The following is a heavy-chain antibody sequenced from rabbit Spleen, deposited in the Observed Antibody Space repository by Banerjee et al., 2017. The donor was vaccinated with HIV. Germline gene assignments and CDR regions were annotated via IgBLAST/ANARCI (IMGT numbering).Heavy chain of an antibody. CDR3: LRDRANIGGDYGPYYFDL. D-gene: IGHD2-1*01. Sequence: QEQLTETGGGLVQPGGSLTLTCTASGFTIIGSYWICWVRQAPGKGLEWIGYIDPIFGVSYYATWVNGRFTISSHNAQNTLYLQLDSLTAADTATYFCLRDRANIGGDYGPYYFDLWGQGTLVTVS. CDR2: IDPIFGVS. J-gene: IGHJ4*01. V-gene: IGHV1S45*01. CDR1: GFTIIGSYW.